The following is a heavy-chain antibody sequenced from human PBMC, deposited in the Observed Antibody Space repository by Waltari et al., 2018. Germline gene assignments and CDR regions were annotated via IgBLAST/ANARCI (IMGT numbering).Heavy chain of an antibody. CDR2: IYYSRIT. V-gene: IGHV4-39*01. CDR3: ARLPDSSGWYYFDY. J-gene: IGHJ4*02. Sequence: QLQLQESGPGLVKPSETLSLTCTVSGGSISSSSYYWGWIRQPPGTWLEWIWSIYYSRITYSNPSLKSRVTISVDTSKNQFSLKLSSVTAADTAVYYCARLPDSSGWYYFDYWGQGTLVTVSS. CDR1: GGSISSSSYY. D-gene: IGHD6-19*01.